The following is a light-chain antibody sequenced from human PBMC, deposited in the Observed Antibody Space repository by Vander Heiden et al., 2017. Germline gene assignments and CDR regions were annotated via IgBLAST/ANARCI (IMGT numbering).Light chain of an antibody. V-gene: IGLV2-14*01. Sequence: QSALTQPASVSGSPGQSLTISCPGTSSDVGAYKYVSWYQQHPGKAPKLMIFDVSNRPSGVSNRFSGSKSGNTASLTISGLQAEDEADYYCSSYTRSSSRVFGTGTKVTVL. CDR1: SSDVGAYKY. CDR3: SSYTRSSSRV. CDR2: DVS. J-gene: IGLJ1*01.